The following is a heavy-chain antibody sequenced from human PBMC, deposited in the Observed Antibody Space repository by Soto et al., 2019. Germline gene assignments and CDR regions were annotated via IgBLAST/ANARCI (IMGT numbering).Heavy chain of an antibody. CDR2: IYYSGSA. CDR1: GGSISSSSYY. V-gene: IGHV4-39*01. CDR3: ARHSSRWLHPAVAFDI. D-gene: IGHD5-12*01. Sequence: SETLSLTCTVSGGSISSSSYYWGWIRQPPGKGLEWIGSIYYSGSAYYNPSLKSRVTISVDTSKNQFSLKLSSVTAADTAVYYCARHSSRWLHPAVAFDIWGQGTMVTVSS. J-gene: IGHJ3*02.